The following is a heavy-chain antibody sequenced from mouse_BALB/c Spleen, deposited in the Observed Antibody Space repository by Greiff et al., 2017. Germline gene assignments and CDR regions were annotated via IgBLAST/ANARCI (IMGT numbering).Heavy chain of an antibody. Sequence: DVMLVESGGGLVQPGGSLKLSCAASGFTFSSYTMSWVRQTPEKRLEWVAYISNGGGSTYYPDSVKGRFTISRDNARNILYLQMSSLRSEDTAMYYCARGETSRYWFAYWGQGTLVTVSA. D-gene: IGHD1-1*01. J-gene: IGHJ3*01. CDR1: GFTFSSYT. CDR3: ARGETSRYWFAY. CDR2: ISNGGGST. V-gene: IGHV5-12-2*01.